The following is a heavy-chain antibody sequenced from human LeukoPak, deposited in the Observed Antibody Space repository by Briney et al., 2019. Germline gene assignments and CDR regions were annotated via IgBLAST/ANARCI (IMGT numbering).Heavy chain of an antibody. J-gene: IGHJ4*02. Sequence: PGGSLRLSCAASGINFRTSGMHWVRQAPGKGLEWVTFIQNDGSDKYYAASVKGRFTISRDNSKNAVYLHMNSLRADDTALYYCAREGGRAAAGRFDYWCQGTLVTVSS. CDR1: GINFRTSG. D-gene: IGHD6-13*01. CDR2: IQNDGSDK. V-gene: IGHV3-30*02. CDR3: AREGGRAAAGRFDY.